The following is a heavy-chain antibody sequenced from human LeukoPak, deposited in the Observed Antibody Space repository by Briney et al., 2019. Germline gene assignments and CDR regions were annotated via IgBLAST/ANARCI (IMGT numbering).Heavy chain of an antibody. V-gene: IGHV4-39*07. CDR1: GGSISSSSYY. CDR2: IYYSGST. J-gene: IGHJ4*02. Sequence: SETLSLTCTVSGGSISSSSYYWGWIRQPPGKGLEWIGSIYYSGSTYYNPSLKSRVTISVDTSKNQFSLKLSSVTAADTAVYYCARGGGSYFLIDYWGQGTLVTVSS. CDR3: ARGGGSYFLIDY. D-gene: IGHD1-26*01.